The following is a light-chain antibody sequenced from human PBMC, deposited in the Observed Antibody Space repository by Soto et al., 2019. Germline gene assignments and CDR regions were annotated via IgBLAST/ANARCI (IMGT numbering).Light chain of an antibody. CDR2: DVT. J-gene: IGLJ1*01. V-gene: IGLV2-14*03. CDR1: SRGVGGFNY. Sequence: SSLAQPASLFGAPGQSVTISRPGNSRGVGGFNYVSWYQQHPGKAPKLMIYDVTNRPSGVSYRFSGSKSGNTASLTISGLQAEDEADYYYCNSYTSSSTYVFGTGTKVTVL. CDR3: NSYTSSSTYV.